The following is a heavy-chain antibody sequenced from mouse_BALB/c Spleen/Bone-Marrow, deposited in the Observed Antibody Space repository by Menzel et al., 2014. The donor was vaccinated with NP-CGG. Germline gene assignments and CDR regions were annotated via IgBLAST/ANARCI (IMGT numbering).Heavy chain of an antibody. CDR2: ILPGSGSS. CDR3: ARGIRNYFDY. Sequence: QVQLQQSGAELMKPGASVKISCKATGYTFSNYWIEWAKQRPGHGLEWIGEILPGSGSSQYNEKFKGKATFTADTSSNTAYMQLSSLTSEDSAVYYCARGIRNYFDYWGQGTTLTVSS. CDR1: GYTFSNYW. J-gene: IGHJ2*01. V-gene: IGHV1-9*01. D-gene: IGHD3-2*02.